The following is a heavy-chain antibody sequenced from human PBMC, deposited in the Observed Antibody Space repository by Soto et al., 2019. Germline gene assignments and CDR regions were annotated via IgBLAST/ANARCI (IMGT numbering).Heavy chain of an antibody. Sequence: VLVFCKASSYTFNSYGISWLPQAPGQGLEWMGWISAYNGNTNYAQKLQGRVTMTTDTSTSTAYMELRSLRSDDTAVYYCARVPGITGTTFDYWGQGTLVTVSS. CDR1: SYTFNSYG. J-gene: IGHJ4*02. CDR2: ISAYNGNT. D-gene: IGHD1-7*01. CDR3: ARVPGITGTTFDY. V-gene: IGHV1-18*01.